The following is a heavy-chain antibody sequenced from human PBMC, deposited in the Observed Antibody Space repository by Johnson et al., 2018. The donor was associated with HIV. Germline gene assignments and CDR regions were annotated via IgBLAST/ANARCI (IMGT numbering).Heavy chain of an antibody. D-gene: IGHD6-19*01. V-gene: IGHV3-30*04. CDR3: AKEASGWYHAGDAFDS. Sequence: QVQLVESGGGVVQPGRSLRLSCAASGFTFSSYAMHWVRQAPGKGLEWVAVISYDGSNKYYADSVKGRFTIPRDNSKNTLYLQMNSLRAEDTAVYYCAKEASGWYHAGDAFDSWVQGTMVTVSS. J-gene: IGHJ3*02. CDR2: ISYDGSNK. CDR1: GFTFSSYA.